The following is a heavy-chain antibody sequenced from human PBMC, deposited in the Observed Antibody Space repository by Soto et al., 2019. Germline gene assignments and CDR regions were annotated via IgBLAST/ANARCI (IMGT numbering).Heavy chain of an antibody. Sequence: PSETLSLTCTVSGGSISSSSYYWGWIRQSPGKGLEWIGSFYYSGSTYYSPSLRSRVTISGDTSRKQNSLRLSSVTAANTAVYYCARISVASRYMDVWGKGTTVTVSS. CDR2: FYYSGST. J-gene: IGHJ6*03. D-gene: IGHD5-12*01. CDR1: GGSISSSSYY. V-gene: IGHV4-39*01. CDR3: ARISVASRYMDV.